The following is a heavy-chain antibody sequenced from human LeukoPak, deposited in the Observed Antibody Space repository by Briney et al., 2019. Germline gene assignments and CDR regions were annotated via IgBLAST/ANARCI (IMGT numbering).Heavy chain of an antibody. D-gene: IGHD3-10*01. CDR3: AREGGSGSYYQYFDY. J-gene: IGHJ4*02. Sequence: ASVKVSCKASGYTFTSYGISWVRQAPGQGLEWMGWISAYNGNTNYAQKLQGRVTMTTDTSTSTAYMELRSLRSDDTAVYYCAREGGSGSYYQYFDYWGQGTLVTVPS. CDR1: GYTFTSYG. V-gene: IGHV1-18*01. CDR2: ISAYNGNT.